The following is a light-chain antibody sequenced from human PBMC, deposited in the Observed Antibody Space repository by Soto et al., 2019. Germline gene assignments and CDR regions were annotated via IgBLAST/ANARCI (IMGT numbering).Light chain of an antibody. Sequence: IGLSHSAATLSLSPGERATLSCRASQSVSSYLAWYQQKPGQAPRLLIYDASNRATGIPARFSGSGSGTDFTLTISSLEPEDFAVYYCQQRSNWPPTFGQGTKVDNK. J-gene: IGKJ1*01. CDR1: QSVSSY. CDR2: DAS. CDR3: QQRSNWPPT. V-gene: IGKV3-11*01.